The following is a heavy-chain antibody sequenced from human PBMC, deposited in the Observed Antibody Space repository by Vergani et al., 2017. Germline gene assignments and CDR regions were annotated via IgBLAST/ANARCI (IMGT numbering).Heavy chain of an antibody. V-gene: IGHV3-11*04. J-gene: IGHJ4*02. CDR2: ISSSGSTI. CDR3: ARERYCSSTSCPYPQDFDY. CDR1: GFTFSDYY. D-gene: IGHD2-2*01. Sequence: QVQLVESGGGLVKPGGSLRLSCAASGFTFSDYYMSWIRQAPGKGLEWVSYISSSGSTIYYADSVKGRFTISRDNAKNSLYLQMNSLRAEDTAVYYCARERYCSSTSCPYPQDFDYWGQGTLVTVSS.